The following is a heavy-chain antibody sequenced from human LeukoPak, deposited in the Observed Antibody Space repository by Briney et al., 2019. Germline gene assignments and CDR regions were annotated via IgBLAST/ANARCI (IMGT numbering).Heavy chain of an antibody. D-gene: IGHD3-10*01. V-gene: IGHV1-18*01. CDR2: ISGYNGNT. CDR3: ARGSHGSGSYGSWFDP. Sequence: ASVKVSCKASGYTFTSYGISWVRQAPGQGLEWMGWISGYNGNTNYAQNLQGRVTMTTDTSTSTVYMELRSLRSDDTAVYYCARGSHGSGSYGSWFDPWGQGTLVTVSS. J-gene: IGHJ5*02. CDR1: GYTFTSYG.